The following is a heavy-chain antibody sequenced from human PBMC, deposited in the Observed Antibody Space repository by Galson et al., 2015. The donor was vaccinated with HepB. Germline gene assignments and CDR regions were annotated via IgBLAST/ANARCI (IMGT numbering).Heavy chain of an antibody. J-gene: IGHJ6*02. CDR2: ISSSSSYI. D-gene: IGHD3-10*01. CDR1: GFTFSSYS. Sequence: SLRLSCAASGFTFSSYSMNWVRQAPGKGLEWVSSISSSSSYIYYADSVKGRFTISRGNAKNSLYLQMNSLRAEDTAVYYCARDVWFGEVGNYYYGMDVWGQGTTVTVS. CDR3: ARDVWFGEVGNYYYGMDV. V-gene: IGHV3-21*01.